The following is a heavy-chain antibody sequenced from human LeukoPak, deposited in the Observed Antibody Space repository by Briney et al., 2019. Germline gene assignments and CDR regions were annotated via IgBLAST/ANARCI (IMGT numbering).Heavy chain of an antibody. CDR1: GFTFDDYA. V-gene: IGHV3-9*03. CDR3: AKDIGDYGAFDI. CDR2: ISWNSGSI. Sequence: TGGSLRLSCAASGFTFDDYAMHWVRQAPGKGLEWVSGISWNSGSIGYADSVKGRFTISRDNAKNSLYLQMNSLRAEDMALYYCAKDIGDYGAFDIWGQGTMVTVSS. D-gene: IGHD4-17*01. J-gene: IGHJ3*02.